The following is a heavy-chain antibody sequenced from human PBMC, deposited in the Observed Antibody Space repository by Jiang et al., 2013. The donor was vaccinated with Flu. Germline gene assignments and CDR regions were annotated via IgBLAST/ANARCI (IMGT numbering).Heavy chain of an antibody. CDR2: IYWNDDK. V-gene: IGHV2-5*01. Sequence: KPTQTLTLTCTFSGFSLSTSGVGVGWIRQPPGKALEWLALIYWNDDKRYSPSLKSRLTITKDTSKNQVVLTMTNMDPVDTATYYCAHRESRGRWLHRLDAFDIWGQGTMV. CDR3: AHRESRGRWLHRLDAFDI. D-gene: IGHD5-24*01. J-gene: IGHJ3*02. CDR1: GFSLSTSGVG.